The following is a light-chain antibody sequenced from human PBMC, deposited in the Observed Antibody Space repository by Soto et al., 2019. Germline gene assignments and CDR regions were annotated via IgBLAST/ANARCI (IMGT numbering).Light chain of an antibody. CDR3: QQYENLIT. CDR2: DAS. V-gene: IGKV1-33*01. CDR1: QDISNH. Sequence: DIQMTQSPSSLSASVGDRVTITCQATQDISNHLNWYQRKPGKAPNLLIYDASNLEMGVPSRFSGSGSGTDFTLTIRGLQPEDLATYYCQQYENLITFGQGTRLEIK. J-gene: IGKJ5*01.